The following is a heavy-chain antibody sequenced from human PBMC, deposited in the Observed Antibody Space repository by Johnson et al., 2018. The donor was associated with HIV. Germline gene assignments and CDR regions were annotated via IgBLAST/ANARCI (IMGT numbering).Heavy chain of an antibody. Sequence: QVQLVESGGGLVQPGGSLRLSCAASGFTFSSYWMSWVRQAPGKGLEWVAFLRYDGDITYYIDSVKGRFTISRDNSKNTLYLQMNSLRAEDTAVYYCARDRQSGGGDADAFDIWGQGTLVSVSS. V-gene: IGHV3-30*02. CDR2: LRYDGDIT. CDR1: GFTFSSYW. CDR3: ARDRQSGGGDADAFDI. D-gene: IGHD3-16*01. J-gene: IGHJ3*02.